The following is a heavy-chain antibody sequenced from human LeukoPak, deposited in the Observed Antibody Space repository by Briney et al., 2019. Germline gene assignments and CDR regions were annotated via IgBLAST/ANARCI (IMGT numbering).Heavy chain of an antibody. CDR1: GFTFSSYA. J-gene: IGHJ4*02. CDR3: AKIRLYYVSSCYLEYFDY. D-gene: IGHD3-22*01. Sequence: PGGSLRLSCGPSGFTFSSYAMSWVRQAPGKGLEWVSGISGSGGSTYYADSVKGRFTISRDNSKNRLNLQMNSLTPEETALYHCAKIRLYYVSSCYLEYFDYWGQGTLVTVSS. V-gene: IGHV3-23*01. CDR2: ISGSGGST.